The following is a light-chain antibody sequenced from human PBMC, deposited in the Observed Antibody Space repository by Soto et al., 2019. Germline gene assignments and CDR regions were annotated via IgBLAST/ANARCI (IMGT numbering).Light chain of an antibody. CDR2: GVS. CDR3: NSYTTRSSLDV. J-gene: IGLJ1*01. CDR1: SSDIGGYDY. V-gene: IGLV2-14*01. Sequence: QSALTQPASVSGSPGQSITISCTGTSSDIGGYDYVSWYQQYPGKAPILMIYGVSNRPSGVSDRISGSKSANTASLTISGLQAEDEADYSCNSYTTRSSLDVFGTGTKLTVL.